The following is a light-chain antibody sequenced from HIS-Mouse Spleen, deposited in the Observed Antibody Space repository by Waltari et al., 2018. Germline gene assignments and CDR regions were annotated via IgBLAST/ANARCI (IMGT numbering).Light chain of an antibody. CDR2: DVS. CDR1: SSDVGGYNY. CDR3: SSYTSSSTPYV. V-gene: IGLV2-14*03. Sequence: QSALTQPASVSGSPGQSITISCTGTSSDVGGYNYVSWYQQHPGKAPKLMIYDVSKRPSGVSNLFSGSKSGNTASLTISVLQAEDEADYYCSSYTSSSTPYVFGTGTKVTVL. J-gene: IGLJ1*01.